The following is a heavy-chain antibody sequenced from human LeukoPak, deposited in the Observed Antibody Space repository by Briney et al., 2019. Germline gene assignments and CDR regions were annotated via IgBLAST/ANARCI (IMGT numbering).Heavy chain of an antibody. CDR3: ARPRRPGARQVAGFDY. V-gene: IGHV1-2*02. J-gene: IGHJ4*02. CDR1: GYTFTGYY. Sequence: ASVKVSCKASGYTFTGYYMHWVRQAPGQRLERMGWINPNSGGTNYAQKFQGRVTMTRDTSISTAYMELRRLRSDDTAVYYCARPRRPGARQVAGFDYWGQGTLVTVSS. CDR2: INPNSGGT. D-gene: IGHD6-19*01.